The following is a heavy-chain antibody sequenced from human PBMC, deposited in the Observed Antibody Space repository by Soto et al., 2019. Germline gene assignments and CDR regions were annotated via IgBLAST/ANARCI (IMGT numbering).Heavy chain of an antibody. CDR1: GGSISSYY. CDR3: ARGGKTTVTTGDLYYYYYYMDV. J-gene: IGHJ6*03. Sequence: QVQLQESGPGLVKPSETLSLTCTVSGGSISSYYWSWIRQPPGKGLEWIGYIYYSGSTNYNPSLTSRVTISVDTSKNQCSLTLSSVTAADTAVYYCARGGKTTVTTGDLYYYYYYMDVWGKGTTVTVSS. V-gene: IGHV4-59*08. D-gene: IGHD4-17*01. CDR2: IYYSGST.